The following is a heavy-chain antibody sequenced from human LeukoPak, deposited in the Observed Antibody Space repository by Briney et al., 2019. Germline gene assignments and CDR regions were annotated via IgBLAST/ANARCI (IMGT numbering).Heavy chain of an antibody. V-gene: IGHV1-3*04. CDR2: INTGKGNT. CDR3: ARIYEKRYYFDY. CDR1: GYTFTSYA. Sequence: ASVKLSCKASGYTFTSYAIHWVRQAPGQRLQWMGWINTGKGNTEYSQRFQDRVTTTRDTSATTAYMELSSLRFEDTAVYYCARIYEKRYYFDYWGQGTLVTVSS. D-gene: IGHD2/OR15-2a*01. J-gene: IGHJ4*02.